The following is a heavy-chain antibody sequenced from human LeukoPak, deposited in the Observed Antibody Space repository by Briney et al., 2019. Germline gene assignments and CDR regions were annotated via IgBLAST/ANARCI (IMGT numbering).Heavy chain of an antibody. CDR2: ISYDGSKK. Sequence: HPGGSLRLSCAASGFSFSSYPMHWVRQAPGQRLEWVAVISYDGSKKFYADSVKGRFTISRDTSKNTLYLQLNSLTADDTAVYYCARPPAMVRGLIPLLGSWGQGTLVAVSS. V-gene: IGHV3-30*04. J-gene: IGHJ5*02. D-gene: IGHD3-10*01. CDR3: ARPPAMVRGLIPLLGS. CDR1: GFSFSSYP.